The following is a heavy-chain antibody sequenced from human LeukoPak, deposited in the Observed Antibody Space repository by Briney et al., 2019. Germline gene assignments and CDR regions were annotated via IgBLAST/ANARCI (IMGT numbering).Heavy chain of an antibody. CDR2: IYHSGST. Sequence: SETLSLTCAVSGGSISSSNWWSWVRQPPGKGLEWIGEIYHSGSTNYNPSLKSRVTISVDTSKNQFSLKLSSVTAADTAVYYCARDHELYDAFDIWGQGTMVTVSS. D-gene: IGHD1-1*01. CDR3: ARDHELYDAFDI. J-gene: IGHJ3*02. V-gene: IGHV4-4*02. CDR1: GGSISSSNW.